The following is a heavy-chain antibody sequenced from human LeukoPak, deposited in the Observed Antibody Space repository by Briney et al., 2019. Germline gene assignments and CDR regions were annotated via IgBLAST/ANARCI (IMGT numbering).Heavy chain of an antibody. CDR2: INPNTGGT. CDR3: AREKIAASMGYPDS. V-gene: IGHV1-2*02. D-gene: IGHD2-15*01. J-gene: IGHJ4*02. Sequence: ASVKVSCKASGYTFTAYSIHWVRQAPGQRFEWMGWINPNTGGTNYAQRFQGRVTMTRVTSISTAYMEINRLTSDDTALYYCAREKIAASMGYPDSWGQGTLVTVSS. CDR1: GYTFTAYS.